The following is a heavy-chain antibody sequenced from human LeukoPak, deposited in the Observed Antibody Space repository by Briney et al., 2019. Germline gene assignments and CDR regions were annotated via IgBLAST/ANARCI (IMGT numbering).Heavy chain of an antibody. CDR2: IYTSGST. J-gene: IGHJ4*02. CDR1: GGSISSGSYY. D-gene: IGHD3-10*01. CDR3: ARVSKGSGLYYFDY. V-gene: IGHV4-61*02. Sequence: SQTLSLTCTVSGGSISSGSYYWSWIRQPAGKGLEWIGRIYTSGSTNYNPSLKSRVTISVDTSKNQFSLKLSSVTAADTAVYYCARVSKGSGLYYFDYWGQGTLVTVSS.